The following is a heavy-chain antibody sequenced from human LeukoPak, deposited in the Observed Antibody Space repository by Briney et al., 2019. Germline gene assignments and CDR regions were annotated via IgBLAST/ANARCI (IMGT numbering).Heavy chain of an antibody. Sequence: ASVKVSCEASGGTFSSYAISWVRQAPGQGLEWMGRIIPIFGTANYAQKFQGRVTITADESTSTAYMELSSLRSEDTAVYYCARGSSYYYGSGSYYRAGWFDPWGQGTLVTVSS. CDR3: ARGSSYYYGSGSYYRAGWFDP. J-gene: IGHJ5*02. V-gene: IGHV1-69*13. CDR2: IIPIFGTA. CDR1: GGTFSSYA. D-gene: IGHD3-10*01.